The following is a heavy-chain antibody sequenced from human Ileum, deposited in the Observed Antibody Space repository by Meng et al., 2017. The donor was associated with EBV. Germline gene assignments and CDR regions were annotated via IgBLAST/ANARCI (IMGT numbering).Heavy chain of an antibody. V-gene: IGHV4-4*02. D-gene: IGHD6-13*01. J-gene: IGHJ4*02. Sequence: QVQLQESGPGLVKSSGTLSLTCAVSGGSLTSNKWWSWVRQSPGKGLEWIGETYHSGTTNYKPSLKSRVTMSLDQSKNQFSMKLTSVTAADTAVYFCAREVSNTSSWGSFDDWGQGALVTVSS. CDR3: AREVSNTSSWGSFDD. CDR1: GGSLTSNKW. CDR2: TYHSGTT.